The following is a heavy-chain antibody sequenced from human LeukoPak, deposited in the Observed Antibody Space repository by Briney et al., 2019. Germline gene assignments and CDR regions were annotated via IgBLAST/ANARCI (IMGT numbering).Heavy chain of an antibody. CDR1: GFTFSSYA. D-gene: IGHD1-20*01. V-gene: IGHV3-23*01. Sequence: GGSLRLSCAASGFTFSSYAMSWFRQAPGKGLEWVSAISGSGGSTYYADSVKGRFTISRDNSKNTLYLQMNSLRAEDTAVYYCAKDPSGNWKTDYWGQGTLVTVSS. CDR3: AKDPSGNWKTDY. J-gene: IGHJ4*02. CDR2: ISGSGGST.